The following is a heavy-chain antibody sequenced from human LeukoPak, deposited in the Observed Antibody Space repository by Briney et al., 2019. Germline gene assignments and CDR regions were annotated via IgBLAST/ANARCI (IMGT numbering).Heavy chain of an antibody. V-gene: IGHV3-33*01. CDR3: ARDPVGATMREVYFDY. D-gene: IGHD1-26*01. CDR2: IWYDGSNK. Sequence: GGSLRLSCAASGFTFSSYGMHWVRQAPGKGLEWVAVIWYDGSNKYYADSVKGRFTISRDNSKNTLYLQMNSLRAEDTAVYYSARDPVGATMREVYFDYWGQGTLVTVSS. J-gene: IGHJ4*02. CDR1: GFTFSSYG.